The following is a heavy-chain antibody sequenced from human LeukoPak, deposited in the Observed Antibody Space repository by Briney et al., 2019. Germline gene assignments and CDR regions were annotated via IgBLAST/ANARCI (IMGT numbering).Heavy chain of an antibody. Sequence: GGSLRLSCTASGFTFSSYAMNWVRQAPGKGLEWVSAITGSGGSTYYADSVKGRFTISRDNSKNTLYLQMNSLRADDTAVYYCEKRGDKLDLIWGQGTLVTVSS. CDR3: EKRGDKLDLI. D-gene: IGHD2-21*02. V-gene: IGHV3-23*01. J-gene: IGHJ4*02. CDR2: ITGSGGST. CDR1: GFTFSSYA.